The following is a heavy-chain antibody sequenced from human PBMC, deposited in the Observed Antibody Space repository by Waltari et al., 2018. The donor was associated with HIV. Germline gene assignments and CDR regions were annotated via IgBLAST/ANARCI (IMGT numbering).Heavy chain of an antibody. V-gene: IGHV3-74*01. CDR3: ATSVESYEFWSGAYYFDC. Sequence: EVQVVESGGGLVQPGGTLRLSCAASGFTFSSYWMHWVRQVPGKGMGRVERINTEGSSTSYADSVEGRCTIARDNAKKTLFLQLYSLRAEDTAVYYCATSVESYEFWSGAYYFDCWGQGTLVTVSS. CDR1: GFTFSSYW. J-gene: IGHJ4*02. CDR2: INTEGSST. D-gene: IGHD3-3*01.